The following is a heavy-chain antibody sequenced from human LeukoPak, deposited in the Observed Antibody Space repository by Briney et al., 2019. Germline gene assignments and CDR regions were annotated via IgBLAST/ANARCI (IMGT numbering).Heavy chain of an antibody. J-gene: IGHJ4*02. CDR3: TRAEGYCSSTSCYLFSYYFDY. V-gene: IGHV3-49*04. D-gene: IGHD2-2*01. CDR2: IRSKAYGGTT. CDR1: GFTFGDYA. Sequence: GGSLRLSCTASGFTFGDYAMSWVRQAPGKGLEWVGLIRSKAYGGTTEYAASVKGRFTISRDDSKSIAYLQMNSLKTEDTAVYYCTRAEGYCSSTSCYLFSYYFDYWGQGTLVTVSS.